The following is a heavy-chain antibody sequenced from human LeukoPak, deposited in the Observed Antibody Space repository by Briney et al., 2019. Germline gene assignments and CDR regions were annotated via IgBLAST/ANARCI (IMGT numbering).Heavy chain of an antibody. CDR2: ISNTSRNT. CDR1: GVTFSTYT. V-gene: IGHV3-23*01. Sequence: GGSLRLSCAASGVTFSTYTMSWVRRAPGKGLEGCSSISNTSRNTSSTDSLNGRFAISRDNSKHTLYLPMNSLLAGDTAVYSCARASGYCGDDCSRCAFDYWGQGTLVTVSS. J-gene: IGHJ4*02. CDR3: ARASGYCGDDCSRCAFDY. D-gene: IGHD2-21*02.